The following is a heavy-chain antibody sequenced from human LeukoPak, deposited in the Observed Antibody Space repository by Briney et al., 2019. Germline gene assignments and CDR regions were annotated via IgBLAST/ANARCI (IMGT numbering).Heavy chain of an antibody. J-gene: IGHJ4*02. CDR3: VREDTPTGTNLMVF. V-gene: IGHV3-69-1*01. D-gene: IGHD5-18*01. CDR2: ITKSTKI. CDR1: GFIFNNYV. Sequence: PGGSLRLSCAASGFIFNNYVMKWVRQAPGKGLEWVSSITKSTKISYSDSVKGRFTISRDNTKNSLYLQMNSPRVEDTALYYCVREDTPTGTNLMVFWGQGTLVTVSS.